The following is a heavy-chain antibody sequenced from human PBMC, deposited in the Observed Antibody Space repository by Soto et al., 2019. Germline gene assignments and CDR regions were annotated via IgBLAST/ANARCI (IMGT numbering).Heavy chain of an antibody. D-gene: IGHD5-18*01. Sequence: SETLSLTCTVSGGSISGYYWSWIRQPPGKGLEWIGYIYYSGNTHYNPSIESRDTISVDTSKNQFSLKLSSVTAADTAVYYCARHRYSYGVYYFDYWGQGTLVTVSS. J-gene: IGHJ4*02. V-gene: IGHV4-59*08. CDR2: IYYSGNT. CDR3: ARHRYSYGVYYFDY. CDR1: GGSISGYY.